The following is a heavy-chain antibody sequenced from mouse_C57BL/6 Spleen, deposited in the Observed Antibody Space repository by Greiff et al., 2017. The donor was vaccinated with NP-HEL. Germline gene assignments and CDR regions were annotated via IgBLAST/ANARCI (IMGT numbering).Heavy chain of an antibody. V-gene: IGHV1-59*01. CDR3: ARDTTVYYAMDY. Sequence: QVQLQQPGAELVRPGTSVKLSCKASGYTFTSYWIHWVKQRPGQGLEWIGVIDPSDSYTNYNQKFKGKATLTVDTSSSTAYMQLSSLTSEDSAVYYCARDTTVYYAMDYWGQGTSVTVSS. D-gene: IGHD1-1*01. CDR2: IDPSDSYT. J-gene: IGHJ4*01. CDR1: GYTFTSYW.